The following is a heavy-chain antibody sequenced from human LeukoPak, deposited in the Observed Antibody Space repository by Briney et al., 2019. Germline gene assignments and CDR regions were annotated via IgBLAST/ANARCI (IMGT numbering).Heavy chain of an antibody. Sequence: SETLSLTCTVSGASISPYYWTWIRQPAGKGLEWIGRISTSGSTNYKPSLKSRVTMSVDTSKNQFSLKLRSVTAADTAVYYCARECGYSGYDRSYYYYYMDVWGTGTTVTVSS. V-gene: IGHV4-4*07. J-gene: IGHJ6*03. CDR3: ARECGYSGYDRSYYYYYMDV. CDR1: GASISPYY. CDR2: ISTSGST. D-gene: IGHD5-12*01.